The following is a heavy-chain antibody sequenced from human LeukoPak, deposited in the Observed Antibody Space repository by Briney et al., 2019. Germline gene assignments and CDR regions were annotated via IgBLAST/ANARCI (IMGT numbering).Heavy chain of an antibody. V-gene: IGHV1-46*01. CDR3: ARGGRRGYSGYDREAFDI. CDR2: INPSGGST. D-gene: IGHD5-12*01. J-gene: IGHJ3*02. Sequence: ASVKVSCKASGYTFTGYYMHWVRQAPGQGLEWMGIINPSGGSTSYAQKFQGRVTMTRDTSTSTVYMELSSLRSEDTAEYYCARGGRRGYSGYDREAFDIWGQGTMVTVSS. CDR1: GYTFTGYY.